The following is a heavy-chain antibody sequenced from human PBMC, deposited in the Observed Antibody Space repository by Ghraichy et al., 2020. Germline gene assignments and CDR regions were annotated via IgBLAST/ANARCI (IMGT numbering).Heavy chain of an antibody. CDR1: GYTFTSYD. Sequence: ASVKVSCKASGYTFTSYDINWVRQATGQGLEWMGWMNPNSGNTGYAQKFQGRVTMTRNTSISTAYMELSSLRSEDTAVYYCAAIGYSSSWYVGYYYYGMDVWGQGTTVTVSS. V-gene: IGHV1-8*01. CDR2: MNPNSGNT. CDR3: AAIGYSSSWYVGYYYYGMDV. J-gene: IGHJ6*02. D-gene: IGHD6-13*01.